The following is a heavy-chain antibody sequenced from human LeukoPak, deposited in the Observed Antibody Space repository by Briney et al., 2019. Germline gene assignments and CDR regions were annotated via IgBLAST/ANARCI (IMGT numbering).Heavy chain of an antibody. CDR3: ARDPGYGLGVDYGDY. V-gene: IGHV3-66*01. CDR1: GFTVSGNY. D-gene: IGHD3-10*01. J-gene: IGHJ4*02. CDR2: IHRGGNT. Sequence: PGGSLRLSCAASGFTVSGNYMSWVRQATGKGLEWLSVIHRGGNTYYADSVKGRFTISRDSSKNTVFLQMDSLRAEDTAVYYCARDPGYGLGVDYGDYWGQGTLVTVSS.